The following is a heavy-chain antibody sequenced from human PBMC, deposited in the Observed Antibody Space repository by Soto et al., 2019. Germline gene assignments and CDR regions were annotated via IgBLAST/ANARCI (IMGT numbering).Heavy chain of an antibody. V-gene: IGHV3-30*18. Sequence: QVQLVESGGGVVQPGRSLRLSCAASGFTFNNYGMHWVRQAPGKGLEWVSIISYDGSNKYYADSVMGRFTISRDNSKNSLYLQMSSLRDEDTAVYYCAKDLLGDRSCYHYGGDYWGQGTLVTVSS. CDR2: ISYDGSNK. CDR3: AKDLLGDRSCYHYGGDY. J-gene: IGHJ4*02. D-gene: IGHD3-22*01. CDR1: GFTFNNYG.